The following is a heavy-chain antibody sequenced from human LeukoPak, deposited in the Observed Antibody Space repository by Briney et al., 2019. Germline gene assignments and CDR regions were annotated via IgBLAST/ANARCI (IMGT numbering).Heavy chain of an antibody. CDR2: ISYDGSNK. J-gene: IGHJ3*02. D-gene: IGHD2-2*01. V-gene: IGHV3-30-3*01. CDR1: GFTFSSYA. Sequence: PGGSLRLSCAASGFTFSSYAMHWVRQAPGKGLEWVAVISYDGSNKYYADSVKGRFTISRDNSKNTLYLQMNSLRAEDTAVYYCARESSTSVFDAFDIWGQGTMVTVSS. CDR3: ARESSTSVFDAFDI.